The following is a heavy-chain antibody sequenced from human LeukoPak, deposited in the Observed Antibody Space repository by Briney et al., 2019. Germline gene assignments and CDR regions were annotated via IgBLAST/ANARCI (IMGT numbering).Heavy chain of an antibody. V-gene: IGHV3-9*01. Sequence: GGSLRLSCAASGFTFSSYAMHWVRQAPGKGLEWVSGISWNSGSIGYADSVKGRFTISRDNAKNSLYLQMNGLRAEDTALYYCAKDIHHSTVAGPFDYWGQGTLVTVSS. CDR3: AKDIHHSTVAGPFDY. D-gene: IGHD6-19*01. CDR1: GFTFSSYA. J-gene: IGHJ4*02. CDR2: ISWNSGSI.